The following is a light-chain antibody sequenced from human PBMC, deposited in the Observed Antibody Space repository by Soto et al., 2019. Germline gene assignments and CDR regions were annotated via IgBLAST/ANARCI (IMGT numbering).Light chain of an antibody. V-gene: IGLV2-14*03. Sequence: QSVLTQPASVSGSPGQSITISCTGTSSDVGGYNYVSWYQHHPGKAPKRMIHDVSNRPSGVSNRFSGSKSGNTASLTISGLQAEDEADYYCSSYIPNNSTYVFGTRTKVTVL. J-gene: IGLJ1*01. CDR3: SSYIPNNSTYV. CDR2: DVS. CDR1: SSDVGGYNY.